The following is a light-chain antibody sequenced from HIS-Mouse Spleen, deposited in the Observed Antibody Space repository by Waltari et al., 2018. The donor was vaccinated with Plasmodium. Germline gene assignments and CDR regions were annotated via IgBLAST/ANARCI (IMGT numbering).Light chain of an antibody. CDR1: SRDVGVYNY. CDR3: CSYAGSYTWV. V-gene: IGLV2-11*01. J-gene: IGLJ2*01. Sequence: QSALTQPRSVSGSPGQSVTISCTGTSRDVGVYNYFSWYQQHPGKAPKLMIYDVSKRPSGVPDRFSGSKSGNTASLTISGLQAEDEADYYCCSYAGSYTWVFGGGTKLTVL. CDR2: DVS.